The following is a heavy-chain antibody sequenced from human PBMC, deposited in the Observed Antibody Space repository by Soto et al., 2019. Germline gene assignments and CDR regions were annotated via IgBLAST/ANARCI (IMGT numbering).Heavy chain of an antibody. CDR1: GFTFRNFG. D-gene: IGHD2-21*02. V-gene: IGHV3-30*18. CDR3: AKAVPPFVVVTASDY. CDR2: ISYDGTNK. Sequence: VGSLRLSCAASGFTFRNFGMHWVRQAPGKGLEWVAVISYDGTNKYYADSVKGRFTISRDNSKNTLYLQINSLRAEDTAVYYCAKAVPPFVVVTASDYWGQGTLVTVSS. J-gene: IGHJ4*02.